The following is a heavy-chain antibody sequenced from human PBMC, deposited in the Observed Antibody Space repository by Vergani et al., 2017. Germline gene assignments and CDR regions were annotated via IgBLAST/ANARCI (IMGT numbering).Heavy chain of an antibody. V-gene: IGHV4-39*07. CDR3: ASSSSWYPTDDY. J-gene: IGHJ4*02. CDR1: GGSISSYY. D-gene: IGHD6-13*01. CDR2: IYYSGST. Sequence: QVQLQESGPGLVKPSETLSLTCTVSGGSISSYYWGWIRQPPGKGLEWIGSIYYSGSTYYNPSLKSRVTISVDTSKNQFSLKLSSVTAVDTAVYYYASSSSWYPTDDYWGQGTLVTVSS.